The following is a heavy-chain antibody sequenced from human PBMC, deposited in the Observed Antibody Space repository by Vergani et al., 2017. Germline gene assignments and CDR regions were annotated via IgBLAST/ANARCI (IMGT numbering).Heavy chain of an antibody. V-gene: IGHV3-53*04. J-gene: IGHJ6*02. CDR1: GFTVSSNY. D-gene: IGHD6-19*01. Sequence: EVQLVESGGGLVQPGGSLRLSCAASGFTVSSNYMSWVRQAPGKGLEWVSVIYSGGSTYYADSVKGRFTISRDNSKNTLYLQMNSLRAEDTAVYYCAILAVAGTGDYYGMDVWGQGTTVTVSS. CDR3: AILAVAGTGDYYGMDV. CDR2: IYSGGST.